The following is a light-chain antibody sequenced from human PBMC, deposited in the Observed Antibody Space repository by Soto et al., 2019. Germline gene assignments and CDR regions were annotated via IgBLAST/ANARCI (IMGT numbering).Light chain of an antibody. CDR3: QQYGISQWT. CDR2: GAS. V-gene: IGKV3-20*01. CDR1: QSVSSSY. J-gene: IGKJ1*01. Sequence: ESVLTQSKGTLSLSPGERATLSCRASQSVSSSYLAWYQQKPGQAPRLLIYGASSRATGIPDRFSGSGSGTDFTLTISRLEPEDFAVYYCQQYGISQWTFCQGTMVDI.